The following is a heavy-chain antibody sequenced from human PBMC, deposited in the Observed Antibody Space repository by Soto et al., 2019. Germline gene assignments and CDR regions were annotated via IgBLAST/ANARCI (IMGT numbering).Heavy chain of an antibody. Sequence: QVQLLESGGGVVQPGRSLKLSCRTSGFTFSLYGMHWVRQAPGKVLEWLAVISFDGKNRYYADSVKGRFTITRDNSKTTLFLQMSSLRPDETAVYFCAKGAQAAAVLDHWGQGALVTVAS. CDR2: ISFDGKNR. CDR3: AKGAQAAAVLDH. CDR1: GFTFSLYG. D-gene: IGHD6-25*01. J-gene: IGHJ4*02. V-gene: IGHV3-30*19.